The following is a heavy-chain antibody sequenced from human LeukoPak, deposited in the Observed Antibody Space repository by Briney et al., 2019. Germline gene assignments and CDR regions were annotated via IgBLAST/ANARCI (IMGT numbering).Heavy chain of an antibody. Sequence: GGSLRLSCAASGFTFNGYWMSWVRQAPGKGLEWVANIKQDGSDKYYVDSVKGRFTISRDNAKNSLYLQMNSLRAEDTAIYYCTRVGYIDEGIDYWGQGTLVTVSS. CDR2: IKQDGSDK. J-gene: IGHJ4*02. V-gene: IGHV3-7*04. CDR3: TRVGYIDEGIDY. CDR1: GFTFNGYW. D-gene: IGHD5-24*01.